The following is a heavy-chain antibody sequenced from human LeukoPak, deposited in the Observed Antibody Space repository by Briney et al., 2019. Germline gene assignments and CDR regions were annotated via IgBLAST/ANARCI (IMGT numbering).Heavy chain of an antibody. CDR1: GFTFSSYA. Sequence: TGGSLRLSCSASGFTFSSYAMRWVRRAPGKGLQYVSGISSNGGSTNYEDSVKGRFTISRDNSKNTLYLQMSSLRTEDTAVYYCVRGHSSSSNYFDYWGQGSLVTVSS. V-gene: IGHV3-64D*09. CDR2: ISSNGGST. CDR3: VRGHSSSSNYFDY. J-gene: IGHJ4*02. D-gene: IGHD6-6*01.